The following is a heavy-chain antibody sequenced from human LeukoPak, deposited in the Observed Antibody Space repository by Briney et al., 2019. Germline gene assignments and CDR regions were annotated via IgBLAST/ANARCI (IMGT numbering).Heavy chain of an antibody. CDR2: MNPNSGNT. V-gene: IGHV1-8*03. CDR3: ARGPSWSGYSQPYYFDY. D-gene: IGHD3-3*01. J-gene: IGHJ4*02. Sequence: ASVKVSCKASGYTFTSYDINWVRQAAGQGLEWMGWMNPNSGNTGYAQKFQGRVTITRNTSISTAYMELSSLRSEDTAVYSCARGPSWSGYSQPYYFDYWGQGTVVTVSS. CDR1: GYTFTSYD.